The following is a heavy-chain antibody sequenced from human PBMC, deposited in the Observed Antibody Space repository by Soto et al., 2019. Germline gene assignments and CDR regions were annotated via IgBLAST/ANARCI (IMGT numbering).Heavy chain of an antibody. J-gene: IGHJ3*02. CDR2: IYYSGTT. CDR1: GGSISSGGYY. CDR3: ARDESATDAFDI. Sequence: QVQLRESGPGLVKPSQTLSLTCTVSGGSISSGGYYWSWIRQNPGKGLEWIGYIYYSGTTNYNPSLKSRLTISVDTSKNQFSLKLNSMTAADTAVYYCARDESATDAFDIWGQGTMVTVSS. D-gene: IGHD5-12*01. V-gene: IGHV4-31*03.